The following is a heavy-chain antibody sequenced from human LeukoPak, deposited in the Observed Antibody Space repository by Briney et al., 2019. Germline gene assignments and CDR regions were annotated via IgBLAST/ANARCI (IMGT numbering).Heavy chain of an antibody. D-gene: IGHD3-22*01. V-gene: IGHV3-7*03. CDR2: IKQDGSKK. Sequence: GGSLRLSCAASGFTLSSYWMSWVRQAPGKGLEWVANIKQDGSKKNYVDSVKGRFTISRDNAKNSLYLQMNSLRAEDTAVYYCATPLDYYDSSGYHQGGDWGQGTLVTVSS. CDR1: GFTLSSYW. CDR3: ATPLDYYDSSGYHQGGD. J-gene: IGHJ4*02.